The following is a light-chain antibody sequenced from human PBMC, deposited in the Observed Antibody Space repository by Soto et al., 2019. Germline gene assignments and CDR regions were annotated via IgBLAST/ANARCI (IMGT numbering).Light chain of an antibody. CDR2: GAS. Sequence: EIVLTQSPGTLSLSPGERATLSCRASQSVSSSYLAWYQQKPGQAPRLLIYGASSRSTGIPDRFSGSGSGTAFALTISRLEPEDFAVYYCQQYRSSPLWTFGQGTKVEIK. J-gene: IGKJ1*01. CDR3: QQYRSSPLWT. V-gene: IGKV3-20*01. CDR1: QSVSSSY.